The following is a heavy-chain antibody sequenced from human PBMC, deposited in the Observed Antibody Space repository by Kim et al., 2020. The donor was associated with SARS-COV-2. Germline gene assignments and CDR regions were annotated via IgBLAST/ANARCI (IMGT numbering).Heavy chain of an antibody. D-gene: IGHD3-22*01. V-gene: IGHV1-18*01. CDR1: GYTFTSYG. J-gene: IGHJ4*02. CDR2: INAYNGNT. CDR3: ASWLSCSSTSCYHYDSSGYYHS. Sequence: ASVKVSCKASGYTFTSYGISWVRQAPGQGLEWMGWINAYNGNTNYAQNLQGRVTMTTDTSTSTAYMELRSLRSDDTAVYYCASWLSCSSTSCYHYDSSGYYHSWGQGTLVTVSS.